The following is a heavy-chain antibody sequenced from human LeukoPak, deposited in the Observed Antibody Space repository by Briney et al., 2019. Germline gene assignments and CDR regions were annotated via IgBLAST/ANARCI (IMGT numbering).Heavy chain of an antibody. J-gene: IGHJ4*02. CDR2: ISGSGGST. CDR1: GFTFSSYA. V-gene: IGHV3-23*01. CDR3: ARGDTYYYDSSGYYLL. Sequence: GGSLRLSCAASGFTFSSYAMSWVRQAPGKGLEWVSAISGSGGSTYYADSVKGRFTISRDNSKNTLYLQMNSLRAEDTAVYYCARGDTYYYDSSGYYLLWGQGTLVTVSS. D-gene: IGHD3-22*01.